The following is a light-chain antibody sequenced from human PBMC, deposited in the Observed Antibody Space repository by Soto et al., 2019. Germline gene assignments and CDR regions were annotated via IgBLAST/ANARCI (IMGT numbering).Light chain of an antibody. CDR1: QSVTSNY. CDR2: RAS. V-gene: IGKV3-20*01. CDR3: QQYGTSLWT. Sequence: EIVLTQSPGTLSLYPGESATLSCRASQSVTSNYIAWYQQKPGQAPRLLIYRASTRATGIPDRFSGSGSGTDFTLTISRLEPEDFAVYHCQQYGTSLWTFGQGTKVEIK. J-gene: IGKJ1*01.